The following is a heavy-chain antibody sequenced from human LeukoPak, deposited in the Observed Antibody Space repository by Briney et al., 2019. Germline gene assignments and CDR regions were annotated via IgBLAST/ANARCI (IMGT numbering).Heavy chain of an antibody. CDR2: IYYSGTT. Sequence: SETLSLTCTASSGSLSSHYWSWIRQSPGKGLEWIGYIYYSGTTNYNPSLKSRVTISVDTSKNQFSLKLSSVTAADTAVYYCARDLSLDYWGQGTLVTVSS. J-gene: IGHJ4*02. CDR3: ARDLSLDY. V-gene: IGHV4-59*11. CDR1: SGSLSSHY.